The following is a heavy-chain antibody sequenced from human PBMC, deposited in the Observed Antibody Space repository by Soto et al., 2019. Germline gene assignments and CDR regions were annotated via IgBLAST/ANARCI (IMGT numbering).Heavy chain of an antibody. D-gene: IGHD6-19*01. J-gene: IGHJ3*02. Sequence: ASVKVSCKVSGYTLTELSMHWVRQAPGKGLEWMGGFDPEDGETIYAQKFQGRVTMTEDTSTNTAYMELRSLRSDDTAVYYCARDEGRMGQWLVRDDAFDIWGQGTMVTVSS. CDR2: FDPEDGET. V-gene: IGHV1-24*01. CDR1: GYTLTELS. CDR3: ARDEGRMGQWLVRDDAFDI.